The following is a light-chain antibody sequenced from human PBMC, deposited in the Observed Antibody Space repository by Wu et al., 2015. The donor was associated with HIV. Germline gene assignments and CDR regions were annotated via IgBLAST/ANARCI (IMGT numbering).Light chain of an antibody. Sequence: PGERSHPLLQGQSVMNDYYLAXYQXKPGQAPRLLIYGRSNRATGVPERFSGSGSGTDFTLTISRLEPEDFAVYYCQQYGNSRGFTFGQGTKLEIK. V-gene: IGKV3-20*01. J-gene: IGKJ2*01. CDR1: VMNDYY. CDR2: GRS. CDR3: QQYGNSRGFT.